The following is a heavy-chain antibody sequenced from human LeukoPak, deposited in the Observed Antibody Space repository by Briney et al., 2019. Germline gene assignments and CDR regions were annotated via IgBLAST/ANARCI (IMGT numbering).Heavy chain of an antibody. CDR3: TKLYVSSWCDY. CDR1: GFTFSDHY. V-gene: IGHV3-72*01. J-gene: IGHJ4*02. Sequence: GGSLRLSCAASGFTFSDHYMDWVRQAPGKGLEWVGRIRNKAKSYTTEYAASVKGRFTISRDDSKNSVFLLMNSLKTEDTAMYYCTKLYVSSWCDYWGQGTLVTVSS. D-gene: IGHD6-13*01. CDR2: IRNKAKSYTT.